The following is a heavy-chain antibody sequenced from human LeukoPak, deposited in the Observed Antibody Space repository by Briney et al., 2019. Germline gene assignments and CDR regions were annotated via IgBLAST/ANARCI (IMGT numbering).Heavy chain of an antibody. Sequence: SETLSLTCTVSGDSISNNSYCWGWIRQPPGKGLEWIGSGFYSGSTSYNPSLKSRVAVSVDTSRNQFSLQLSSVTAADTAVYYCARHVGVVTAQLYWYFDLWGRGTLVTVSS. V-gene: IGHV4-39*01. J-gene: IGHJ2*01. D-gene: IGHD2-21*02. CDR2: GFYSGST. CDR3: ARHVGVVTAQLYWYFDL. CDR1: GDSISNNSYC.